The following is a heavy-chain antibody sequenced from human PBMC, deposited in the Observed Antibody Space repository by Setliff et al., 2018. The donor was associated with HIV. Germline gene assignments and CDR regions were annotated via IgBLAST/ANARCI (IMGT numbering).Heavy chain of an antibody. CDR1: GGSITSSNW. CDR3: AVRDWNDGGGAFDV. V-gene: IGHV4-4*02. D-gene: IGHD1-1*01. CDR2: IYHTGTT. J-gene: IGHJ4*02. Sequence: SETLSLTCTVSGGSITSSNWWSWVRQPPGKGLEWIGGIYHTGTTNHNPSLKSRVTVSIDKSKNQFALNVRSATAADTAVYYCAVRDWNDGGGAFDVWGQGTLVTVSS.